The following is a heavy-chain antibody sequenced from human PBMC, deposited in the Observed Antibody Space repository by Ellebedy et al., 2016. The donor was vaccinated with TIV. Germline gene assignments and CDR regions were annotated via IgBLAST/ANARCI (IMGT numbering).Heavy chain of an antibody. V-gene: IGHV3-21*01. CDR2: ISSSSSSI. CDR3: ARDLRSPVYYYYYGMDV. Sequence: GESLKISCAASGFTFSSYSMNWVRQAPGKGLEWVSYISSSSSSIYYADSVKGRFTISRDNAKNSLYLQMNSLRAEDTAVYYCARDLRSPVYYYYYGMDVWGQGTTVTVSS. J-gene: IGHJ6*02. CDR1: GFTFSSYS. D-gene: IGHD5-12*01.